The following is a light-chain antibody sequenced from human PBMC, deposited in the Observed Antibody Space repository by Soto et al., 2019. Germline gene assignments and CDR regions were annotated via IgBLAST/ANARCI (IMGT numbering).Light chain of an antibody. CDR3: ASHTGISTRDYGV. J-gene: IGLJ3*02. V-gene: IGLV2-14*01. CDR2: DVT. CDR1: SSDVGGYNY. Sequence: QSALTQPASVSGSLGQSITISCTGTSSDVGGYNYVSWYQQFPGKGPKLIIYDVTTRPSGVSNRFSGSKSDNTASLTISGLQAEDEADYYCASHTGISTRDYGVFGGGTKVTVL.